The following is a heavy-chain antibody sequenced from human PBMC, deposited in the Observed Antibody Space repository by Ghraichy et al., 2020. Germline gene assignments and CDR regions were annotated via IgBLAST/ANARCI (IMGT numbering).Heavy chain of an antibody. J-gene: IGHJ4*02. V-gene: IGHV4-59*08. CDR1: GGSISTYY. CDR3: ARHVGSADIADC. D-gene: IGHD2-2*02. Sequence: TLSLTCTVSGGSISTYYWSWIRQPPGKGLEWIGYIHYSGSSNYNPSLKSRVTISVDTSNNQLSLKLSSMTAADTAVYFCARHVGSADIADCWGQGTLVTVSS. CDR2: IHYSGSS.